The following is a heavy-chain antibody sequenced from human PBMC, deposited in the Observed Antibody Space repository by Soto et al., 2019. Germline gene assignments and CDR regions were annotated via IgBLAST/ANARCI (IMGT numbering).Heavy chain of an antibody. D-gene: IGHD4-17*01. Sequence: PGGSLRLSCEASGFTFSGDGMNWVRQAPGEGPEWVSYISSSSETIHHADSVKGRFTISRDNVKNSLYLQMNSLRVEDTAVYYCVRDHGLWEGDYDAFDIWGQGT. CDR3: VRDHGLWEGDYDAFDI. CDR2: ISSSSETI. J-gene: IGHJ3*02. CDR1: GFTFSGDG. V-gene: IGHV3-48*01.